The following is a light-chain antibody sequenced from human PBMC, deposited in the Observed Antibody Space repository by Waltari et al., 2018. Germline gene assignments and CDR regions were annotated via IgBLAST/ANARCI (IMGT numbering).Light chain of an antibody. V-gene: IGLV1-47*01. J-gene: IGLJ2*01. CDR1: RSNFGSNY. Sequence: QSVLTQPPSASETPGQRVTLSCSGSRSNFGSNYVYWYQQLPGTAPKLLIYGNTQRPSGVPDRFSGSKSGTSASLAISGLRSEDEAVYYCAAWDDSLRGVVFGGGTKLTVL. CDR2: GNT. CDR3: AAWDDSLRGVV.